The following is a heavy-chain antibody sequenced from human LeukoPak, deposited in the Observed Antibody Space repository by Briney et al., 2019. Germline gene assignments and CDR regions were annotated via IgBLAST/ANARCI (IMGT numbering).Heavy chain of an antibody. J-gene: IGHJ4*02. CDR1: GFTFSSYG. CDR2: IWYDGSNK. Sequence: GGSLRLSCAASGFTFSSYGMHWVRQAPGKGLEWVAVIWYDGSNKYYADSVKGRFIISRDSSKNTLYLQMNRLRHEDTAVYYCAKDSTDFGDYVDSWGQGTLVTVSS. D-gene: IGHD3/OR15-3a*01. V-gene: IGHV3-33*06. CDR3: AKDSTDFGDYVDS.